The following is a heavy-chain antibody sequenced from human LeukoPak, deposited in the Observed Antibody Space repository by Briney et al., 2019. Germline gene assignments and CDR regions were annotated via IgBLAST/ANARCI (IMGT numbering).Heavy chain of an antibody. D-gene: IGHD6-19*01. CDR1: GFTFSSYS. CDR2: ISSSSSYI. CDR3: VRWDSSGWTTSSY. V-gene: IGHV3-21*01. J-gene: IGHJ4*02. Sequence: GGSLRLSCAASGFTFSSYSMNWVRQAPGKGLEWVSSISSSSSYIYYADSVKGRFTISRDNAKNSLYLQMNSRRAEDTAVYYCVRWDSSGWTTSSYWGQGTLVTVSS.